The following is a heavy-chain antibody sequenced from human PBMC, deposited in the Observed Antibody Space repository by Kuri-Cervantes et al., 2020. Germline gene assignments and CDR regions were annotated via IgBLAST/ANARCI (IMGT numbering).Heavy chain of an antibody. Sequence: GESLKISCAASGFTVSSNYMSWVRQAPGKGLEWVSVIYSGGSTYYADSVKGRFTISRDNSKNTLYLQMNSLRAEDTAVYYCARLYEGWFDPWGQGTLVTVSS. V-gene: IGHV3-53*05. CDR1: GFTVSSNY. D-gene: IGHD3-3*01. CDR3: ARLYEGWFDP. CDR2: IYSGGST. J-gene: IGHJ5*02.